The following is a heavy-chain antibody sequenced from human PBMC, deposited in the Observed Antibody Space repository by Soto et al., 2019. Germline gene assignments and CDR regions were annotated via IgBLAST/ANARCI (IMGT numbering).Heavy chain of an antibody. D-gene: IGHD2-15*01. V-gene: IGHV3-33*01. CDR2: IWFDGSNK. J-gene: IGHJ4*02. CDR1: GFTFSSYA. CDR3: ARGQLPAATTYFDF. Sequence: QVHLVESGGGVVQPGGSLRLSCAASGFTFSSYAIHWVRQAPGKGLEWVAIIWFDGSNKYYADSVKGRFSISRDNSKNTLFRQMDSLRAEDTAVYYCARGQLPAATTYFDFWGQGTPVIVSS.